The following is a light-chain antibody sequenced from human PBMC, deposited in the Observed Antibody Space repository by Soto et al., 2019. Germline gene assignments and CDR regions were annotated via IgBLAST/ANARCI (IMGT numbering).Light chain of an antibody. CDR3: CSYAGGYTYV. CDR1: SGVVGDYHY. J-gene: IGLJ1*01. CDR2: DVT. V-gene: IGLV2-11*01. Sequence: QSVLTQPRSMSGSPGQSVTISCTGTSGVVGDYHYVSWYQQHPGKAPKLMIFDVTKRPSGVPDSFSGSKSGYTASLTISGLQPDDDADYYCCSYAGGYTYVFGTGTKVTVL.